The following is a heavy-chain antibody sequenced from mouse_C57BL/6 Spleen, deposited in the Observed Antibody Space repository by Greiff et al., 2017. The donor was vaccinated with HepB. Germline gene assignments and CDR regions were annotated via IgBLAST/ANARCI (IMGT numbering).Heavy chain of an antibody. CDR3: ARDYGSRYDWYFDV. V-gene: IGHV1-76*01. D-gene: IGHD1-1*01. CDR1: GYTFTDYY. CDR2: IYPGSGNT. J-gene: IGHJ1*03. Sequence: QVQLQQSGAELVRPGASVKLSCKASGYTFTDYYINWVKQRPGQGLEWIARIYPGSGNTYYNEKFQGKATLTAEKSASTAYMQLSSLTSEDSAVYFCARDYGSRYDWYFDVWGTGTTVTVSS.